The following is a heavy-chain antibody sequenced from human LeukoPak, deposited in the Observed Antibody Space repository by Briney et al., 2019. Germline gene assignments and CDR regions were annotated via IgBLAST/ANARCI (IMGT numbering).Heavy chain of an antibody. CDR1: GFTFSSYA. D-gene: IGHD5-18*01. CDR2: ISGSGGST. CDR3: AKDRGRSGYSYGFDY. J-gene: IGHJ4*02. Sequence: KSGGSLGLSCAASGFTFSSYAMSWVRQAPGKGLEWVSAISGSGGSTYYADSVKGRFTISRDNSKNTLYLQMNSLRAEDTAVYYCAKDRGRSGYSYGFDYWGQGTLVTVSS. V-gene: IGHV3-23*01.